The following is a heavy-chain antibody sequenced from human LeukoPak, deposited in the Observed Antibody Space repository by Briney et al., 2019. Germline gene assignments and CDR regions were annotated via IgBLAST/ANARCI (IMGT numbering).Heavy chain of an antibody. V-gene: IGHV4-59*01. D-gene: IGHD2-2*01. J-gene: IGHJ6*03. CDR2: IYYSGST. Sequence: PSETLSLTCTVSGGSISSYYWSWIRQPPGKGLEWIGYIYYSGSTNYNPSLKSRVTISVDTSKNQFSLKLSSVTAADTAVYYCARAGIVVVPAGSVVGRYYYYYMDVWGKGTTVTVSS. CDR1: GGSISSYY. CDR3: ARAGIVVVPAGSVVGRYYYYYMDV.